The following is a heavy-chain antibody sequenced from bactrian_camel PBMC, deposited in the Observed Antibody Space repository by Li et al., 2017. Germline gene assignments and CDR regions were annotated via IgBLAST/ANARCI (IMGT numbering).Heavy chain of an antibody. CDR1: GFTFSSYY. J-gene: IGHJ4*01. D-gene: IGHD7*01. V-gene: IGHV3-2*01. CDR3: CQENWYGYIY. CDR2: ISGSSRT. Sequence: HVQLVESGGDLVQPGGSLRLSCAASGFTFSSYYMNWVRQAPGKGLEWVSSISGSSRTYYSNSVKGRCTIARDNTKNTLSLQMNSLESEDTARYYCCQENWYGYIYCGQGTQVTVS.